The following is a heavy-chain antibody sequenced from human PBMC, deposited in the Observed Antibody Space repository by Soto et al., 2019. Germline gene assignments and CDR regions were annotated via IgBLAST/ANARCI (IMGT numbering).Heavy chain of an antibody. J-gene: IGHJ4*02. CDR1: GFTFSSYA. CDR2: ISFDGKNQ. V-gene: IGHV3-30*04. CDR3: ARSRGYAYDFDY. D-gene: IGHD5-18*01. Sequence: GGSLRLSCAASGFTFSSYAIHWVRQAPGKGLEWVAFISFDGKNQYYADSVKGRFTISRDNSKNTVFLQVNSLRIGDTAFYYCARSRGYAYDFDYWGQGTLVTVSS.